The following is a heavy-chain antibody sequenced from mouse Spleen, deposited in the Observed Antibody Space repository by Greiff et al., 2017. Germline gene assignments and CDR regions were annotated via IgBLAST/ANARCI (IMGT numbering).Heavy chain of an antibody. CDR1: GFSLTSYG. CDR2: IWSGGST. Sequence: QVQLKESGPGLVQPSQSLSITCTVSGFSLTSYGVHWVRQSPGKGLEWLGVIWSGGSTDYNAAFISRLSISKDNSKSQVFFKMNSLQADDTAIYYCARKRYDYQGSYAMDYWGQGTSVTVSS. CDR3: ARKRYDYQGSYAMDY. J-gene: IGHJ4*01. V-gene: IGHV2-2*01. D-gene: IGHD2-4*01.